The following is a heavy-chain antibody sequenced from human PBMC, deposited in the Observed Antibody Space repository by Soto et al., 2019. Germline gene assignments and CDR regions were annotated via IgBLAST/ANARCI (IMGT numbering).Heavy chain of an antibody. CDR3: ARGYSSSSGLVYYYYYGMDV. CDR1: GGTFSSYA. V-gene: IGHV1-69*13. D-gene: IGHD6-6*01. J-gene: IGHJ6*02. Sequence: SVKVSCKASGGTFSSYAISWVRQAPGQGLEWMGGIIPIFGTANYAQKLQGRVTITADESTSTAYMELSSLRSEDAAVYYCARGYSSSSGLVYYYYYGMDVWGQGTTVTVSS. CDR2: IIPIFGTA.